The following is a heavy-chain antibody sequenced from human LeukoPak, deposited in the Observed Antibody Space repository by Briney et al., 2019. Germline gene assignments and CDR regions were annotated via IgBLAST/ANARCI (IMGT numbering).Heavy chain of an antibody. CDR2: ISASGSTI. D-gene: IGHD1-26*01. CDR3: ATRWYSGSPGDY. J-gene: IGHJ4*02. V-gene: IGHV3-23*01. Sequence: GGSLRLSCAASGFTVSSYYMSWVRQASGKGPEWVSVISASGSTIHYADSVKGRFTVSRDNSKNTLYLAMNSLRADDTAVYYCATRWYSGSPGDYWGQGTLVTVSS. CDR1: GFTVSSYY.